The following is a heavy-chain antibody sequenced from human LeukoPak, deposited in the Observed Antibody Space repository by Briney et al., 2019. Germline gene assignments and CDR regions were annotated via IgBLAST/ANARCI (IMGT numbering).Heavy chain of an antibody. Sequence: GASVKVSCKASGYTFTGYYMHWVRQAPGQGLEWMGRINPNSGSTNYAQKFQGRVTMTRDTSISTAYMELSRLRSDDTAVYYCASYGGSGSSQTYYYYYYMDVWGKGTTVTVSS. V-gene: IGHV1-2*06. CDR1: GYTFTGYY. J-gene: IGHJ6*03. D-gene: IGHD3-10*01. CDR3: ASYGGSGSSQTYYYYYYMDV. CDR2: INPNSGST.